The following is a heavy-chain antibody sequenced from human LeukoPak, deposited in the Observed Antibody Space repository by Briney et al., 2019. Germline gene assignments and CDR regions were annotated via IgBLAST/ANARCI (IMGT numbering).Heavy chain of an antibody. CDR2: IYSGGST. CDR3: ARLHGDYGNYFDY. CDR1: GFTVSSNY. D-gene: IGHD4-17*01. J-gene: IGHJ4*02. Sequence: SGGSLRLSCAASGFTVSSNYMTWVRQAPGKGLECVSVIYSGGSTYYADSVKGRFTISRDISKNTIYLQVNSLRPEDTAVYYCARLHGDYGNYFDYWGQGTLVTVSS. V-gene: IGHV3-66*04.